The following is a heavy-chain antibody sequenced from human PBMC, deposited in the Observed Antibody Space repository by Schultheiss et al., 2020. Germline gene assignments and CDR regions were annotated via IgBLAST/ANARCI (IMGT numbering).Heavy chain of an antibody. CDR1: GLTFENFA. CDR3: ANRVPT. J-gene: IGHJ4*02. Sequence: GGSLRLSCAASGLTFENFAMNWVRQTPGKGLEWVSSISSQEDRASFGDSVKGRFTISRDSSKNTLYLQMNSLRAEDTAVYYCANRVPTWGQGTLVTVSS. D-gene: IGHD6-6*01. CDR2: ISSQEDRA. V-gene: IGHV3-23*01.